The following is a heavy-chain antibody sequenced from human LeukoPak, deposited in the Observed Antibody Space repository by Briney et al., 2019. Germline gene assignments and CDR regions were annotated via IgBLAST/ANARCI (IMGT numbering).Heavy chain of an antibody. D-gene: IGHD3-9*01. J-gene: IGHJ4*02. CDR2: MNPNSGNT. Sequence: ASVKVSCKASGYTFTIYDIDWVRQATGQGLEWMGWMNPNSGNTGYAQKFQGRVTMTRDTSISTAYLELNSLRSEDTAVYYCTTRYRVGDYWGQGTLVTVSS. V-gene: IGHV1-8*02. CDR3: TTRYRVGDY. CDR1: GYTFTIYD.